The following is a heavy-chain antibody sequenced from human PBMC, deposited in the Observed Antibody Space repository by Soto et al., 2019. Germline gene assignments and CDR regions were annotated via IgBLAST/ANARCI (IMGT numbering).Heavy chain of an antibody. J-gene: IGHJ6*02. V-gene: IGHV5-10-1*01. CDR3: ARLPVAAAGTDYYYGMDV. Sequence: GESLKISCKGSGYSFTSYWISWVRQRPGKGLEWMGRIDPSDSYTNYSPSFQGHVTISADKSISTAYLQWSSLKASDTAMYYCARLPVAAAGTDYYYGMDVWGQGTTVTVSS. CDR1: GYSFTSYW. CDR2: IDPSDSYT. D-gene: IGHD6-13*01.